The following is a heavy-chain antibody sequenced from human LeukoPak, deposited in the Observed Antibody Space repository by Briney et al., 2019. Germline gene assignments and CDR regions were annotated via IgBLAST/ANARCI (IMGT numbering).Heavy chain of an antibody. V-gene: IGHV3-66*02. J-gene: IGHJ6*02. CDR1: GFDVSTMW. CDR3: AKDLHNYGLDV. CDR2: LASDDRT. Sequence: GGSLRLSCAASGFDVSTMWMIWVRQAPGKGLEWISVLASDDRTHYADSVKGRFSISRDNLKNTIYLRMSSLRVEDTALYYCAKDLHNYGLDVWGQGTTVTVSS.